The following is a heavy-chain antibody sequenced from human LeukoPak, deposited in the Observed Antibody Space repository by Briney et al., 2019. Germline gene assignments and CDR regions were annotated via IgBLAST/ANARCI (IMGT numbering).Heavy chain of an antibody. D-gene: IGHD1-14*01. J-gene: IGHJ4*02. CDR1: GFTFSSYW. V-gene: IGHV3-74*01. Sequence: PGGSLRLSCAASGFTFSSYWMHWVRQAPGKGLVWVSRINNEGSRTGYADSVKGRFTISRDNAKNTLYLQMNSLRAEDTAVYYCARELITGSFDYWGQGTLVTVSS. CDR2: INNEGSRT. CDR3: ARELITGSFDY.